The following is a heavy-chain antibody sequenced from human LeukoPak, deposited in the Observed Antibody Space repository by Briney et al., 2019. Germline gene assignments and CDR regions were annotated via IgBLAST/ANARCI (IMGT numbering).Heavy chain of an antibody. Sequence: PSETLSLTCTVSGGSISSSSYYWGWIRQPPGKGLEWIGSIYYSGSTYYNPSLKSRVTISIDTSKNQFSLKLSSVTAADTAVYYCARDRRPGYYYYMDVWGKGTTVTVSS. J-gene: IGHJ6*03. CDR2: IYYSGST. CDR3: ARDRRPGYYYYMDV. CDR1: GGSISSSSYY. D-gene: IGHD7-27*01. V-gene: IGHV4-39*07.